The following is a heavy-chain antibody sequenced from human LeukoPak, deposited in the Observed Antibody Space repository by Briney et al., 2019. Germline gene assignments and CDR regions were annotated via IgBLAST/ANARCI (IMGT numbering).Heavy chain of an antibody. D-gene: IGHD3-22*01. V-gene: IGHV3-21*01. Sequence: GGSLRLSCAASGFIFSSYSMNWVRQAPGKGLEWVSSITSSSSYIYYADSVKGRFTLSRDNAKNSLYLQMNSLRAEDTAVYYCARKATYYYDSSGYYFDYWGQGTLVTVSS. CDR3: ARKATYYYDSSGYYFDY. CDR2: ITSSSSYI. CDR1: GFIFSSYS. J-gene: IGHJ4*02.